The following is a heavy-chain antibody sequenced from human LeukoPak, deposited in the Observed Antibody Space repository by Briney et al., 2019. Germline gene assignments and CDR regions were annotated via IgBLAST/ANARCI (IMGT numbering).Heavy chain of an antibody. Sequence: GGSLRLSCAASGFNLSSFAMHWGRQAPGKGLEWVAVISYDGSNKYYADSVKGRFTISRDNSKNTLYLQMNSLRAEDTAVYYCARDRYYYDSSGYYPRRDYYYMDVWGKGTTVTVSS. CDR1: GFNLSSFA. CDR2: ISYDGSNK. D-gene: IGHD3-22*01. V-gene: IGHV3-30*04. CDR3: ARDRYYYDSSGYYPRRDYYYMDV. J-gene: IGHJ6*03.